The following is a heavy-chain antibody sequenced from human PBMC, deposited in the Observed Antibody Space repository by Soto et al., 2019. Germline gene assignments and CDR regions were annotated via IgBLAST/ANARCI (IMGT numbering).Heavy chain of an antibody. CDR1: GYRFTSYW. D-gene: IGHD6-19*01. CDR2: IFPSDSDT. CDR3: ARQGDMAATPADAFDI. V-gene: IGHV5-51*01. Sequence: PGESLKISCRTSGYRFTSYWIAWVRQMPGKGLEWMGIIFPSDSDTRYSPSFQGQVTISADRSTSTVFLQWASLKASDTAVYYCARQGDMAATPADAFDIWGQGTLVTVSS. J-gene: IGHJ3*02.